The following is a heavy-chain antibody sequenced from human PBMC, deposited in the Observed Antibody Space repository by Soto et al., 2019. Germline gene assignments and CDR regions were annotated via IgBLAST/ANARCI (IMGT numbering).Heavy chain of an antibody. CDR2: ISYDGSNK. J-gene: IGHJ5*02. Sequence: GGSLRLSCAASGFTFSSYAMDWARQAPGKGLEWVAVISYDGSNKYYADSVKGRFTISRDNSKNTLYLQMNSLRAEDTAVYYCAREDSSGYYYWFDPWGQGTLVTVSS. CDR3: AREDSSGYYYWFDP. V-gene: IGHV3-30-3*01. CDR1: GFTFSSYA. D-gene: IGHD3-22*01.